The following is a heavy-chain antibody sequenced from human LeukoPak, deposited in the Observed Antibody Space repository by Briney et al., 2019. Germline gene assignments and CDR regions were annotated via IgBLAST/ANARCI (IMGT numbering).Heavy chain of an antibody. CDR2: ISSNGGST. D-gene: IGHD6-6*01. V-gene: IGHV3-64*01. J-gene: IGHJ6*02. Sequence: GGSLRFSCAASGFTFSSYAMHWVRQAPGKGLEYVSAISSNGGSTYYANSVKGRFTISRDNSKNTLYLQMGSLRAEDMAVYYCARDQVRYSSSPSTNYGMDVWGQGTTVTVSS. CDR1: GFTFSSYA. CDR3: ARDQVRYSSSPSTNYGMDV.